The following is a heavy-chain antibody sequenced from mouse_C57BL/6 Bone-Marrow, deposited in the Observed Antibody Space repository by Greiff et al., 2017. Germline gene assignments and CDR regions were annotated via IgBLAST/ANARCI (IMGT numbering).Heavy chain of an antibody. CDR1: GYTFTGYW. CDR3: ARKRGLGGYDRIYYFDY. J-gene: IGHJ2*01. V-gene: IGHV1-9*01. D-gene: IGHD2-2*01. Sequence: QVQLQQSGAELMKPGASVKLSCKATGYTFTGYWIEWVKQRPGHGLEWIGEILPGGGSTNYNEKFKGKATFTADTYSNTAYMQLSSLTTEYSAIYYCARKRGLGGYDRIYYFDYWGQGTTLTVSS. CDR2: ILPGGGST.